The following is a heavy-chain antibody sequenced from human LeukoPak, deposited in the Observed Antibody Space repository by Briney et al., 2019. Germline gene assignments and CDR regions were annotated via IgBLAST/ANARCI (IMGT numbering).Heavy chain of an antibody. CDR1: GFIFRNYA. V-gene: IGHV3-23*01. CDR3: AKESGALGAPLYDY. CDR2: ISDNGGGT. D-gene: IGHD4/OR15-4a*01. Sequence: GGSLRLSCGASGFIFRNYAMSWVRQAPGEGLEWVSGISDNGGGTYYADSVKGRFTISRDNSKNMLYLQMNSLRAEDTAVYYCAKESGALGAPLYDYWGQGILVTGSS. J-gene: IGHJ4*02.